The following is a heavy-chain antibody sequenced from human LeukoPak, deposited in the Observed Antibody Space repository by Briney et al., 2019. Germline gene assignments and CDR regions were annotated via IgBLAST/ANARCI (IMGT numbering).Heavy chain of an antibody. V-gene: IGHV4-59*12. Sequence: PSETLSLTCTVSGGSISSYYWSWIRQPPGKGLEWIGYIYYSGSTNYNPSLKSRVTISVDTSKNQFSLKLSSVTAADTAVYYCAMISLTTATPFDYWGQGTLVTVSS. CDR3: AMISLTTATPFDY. J-gene: IGHJ4*02. CDR2: IYYSGST. D-gene: IGHD4-17*01. CDR1: GGSISSYY.